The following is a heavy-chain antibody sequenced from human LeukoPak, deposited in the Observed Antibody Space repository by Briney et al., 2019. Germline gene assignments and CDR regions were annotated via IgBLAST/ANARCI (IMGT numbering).Heavy chain of an antibody. CDR3: ARVSRSYSSSGGWWDYYYMDV. J-gene: IGHJ6*03. D-gene: IGHD6-6*01. V-gene: IGHV3-73*01. Sequence: PGGSLRLSCAASGFTFSGSAMHWVRQASGKGLEWVGRIRSKANSYATAYAASVKGRFTISRDDSKNTAYLQMNSLKTEDTAVYYCARVSRSYSSSGGWWDYYYMDVWGKGTTVTVSS. CDR2: IRSKANSYAT. CDR1: GFTFSGSA.